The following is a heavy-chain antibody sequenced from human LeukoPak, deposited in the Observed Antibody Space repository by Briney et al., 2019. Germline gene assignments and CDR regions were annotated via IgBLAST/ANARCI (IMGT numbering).Heavy chain of an antibody. CDR2: IYYSGST. J-gene: IGHJ4*02. CDR3: ARHVGYSSSSDY. D-gene: IGHD6-13*01. V-gene: IGHV4-59*08. CDR1: GGSISHYY. Sequence: SETLSLTCSVSGGSISHYYWSWIRQPPGKGLERIGYIYYSGSTNYNPSLKSRVTMSLDTSKNQSSLKLSSVTAADTAVYYCARHVGYSSSSDYWGQGTLVTVSS.